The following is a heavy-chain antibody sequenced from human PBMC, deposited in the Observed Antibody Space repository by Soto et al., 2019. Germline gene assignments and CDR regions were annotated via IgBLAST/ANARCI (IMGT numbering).Heavy chain of an antibody. Sequence: PGGSLRLSCAASGFTFSSYGMHWVRQAPGKGLEWVAVIWYDGSNKYYADSVKGRFTISRDNSKNTLYLQMNSLRAEDTAVYYCARDRDYYDSSGYYGYWGQGTLVTVSS. CDR3: ARDRDYYDSSGYYGY. CDR2: IWYDGSNK. CDR1: GFTFSSYG. D-gene: IGHD3-22*01. V-gene: IGHV3-33*01. J-gene: IGHJ4*02.